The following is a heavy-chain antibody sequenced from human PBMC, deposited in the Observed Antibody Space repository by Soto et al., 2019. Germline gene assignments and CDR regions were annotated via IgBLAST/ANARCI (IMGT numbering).Heavy chain of an antibody. J-gene: IGHJ4*02. D-gene: IGHD6-19*01. V-gene: IGHV3-23*01. CDR1: GFTFSSYA. CDR2: ISGSGGST. CDR3: AKGQAYSSGIDY. Sequence: GGSLRLSCAASGFTFSSYAMSWVRQAPGKGLEWVSAISGSGGSTYYADSVKGRFTISRDNSKNTLYLQMNTLRAEDTAVYYCAKGQAYSSGIDYWGQGTMVTVSS.